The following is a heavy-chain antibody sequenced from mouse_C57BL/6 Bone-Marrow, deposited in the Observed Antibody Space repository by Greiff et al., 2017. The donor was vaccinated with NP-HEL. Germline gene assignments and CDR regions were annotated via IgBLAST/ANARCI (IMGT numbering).Heavy chain of an antibody. J-gene: IGHJ3*01. CDR1: GFTFSSYG. CDR2: ISSGGSYT. Sequence: EVKLKESGGDLVKPGGSLKLSCAASGFTFSSYGMSWVRQTPDKRLEWVATISSGGSYTYYPDSVKGRFTISRDNAKNTLYLQMSSLKSEDTAMYYCARHGAWFAYWGQGTLVTVSA. V-gene: IGHV5-6*01. CDR3: ARHGAWFAY.